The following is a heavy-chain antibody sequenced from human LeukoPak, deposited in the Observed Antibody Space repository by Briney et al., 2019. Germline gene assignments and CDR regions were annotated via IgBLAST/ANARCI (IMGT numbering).Heavy chain of an antibody. J-gene: IGHJ6*03. CDR2: IYYSGST. CDR3: ARLRANYYMDV. CDR1: GYSISSGYY. V-gene: IGHV4-38-2*02. Sequence: PSETLSLTCTVSGYSISSGYYWGWIRQPPGKGLEWIGSIYYSGSTYYNPSLKSRVTISVDTSKNQFSLKLSSVTAADTAVYYCARLRANYYMDVWGKGTTVTISS.